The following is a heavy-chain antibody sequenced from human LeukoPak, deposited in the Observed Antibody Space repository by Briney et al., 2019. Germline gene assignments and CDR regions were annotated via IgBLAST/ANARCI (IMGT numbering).Heavy chain of an antibody. CDR3: ARGPARGTLDY. CDR1: GGSISSYY. CDR2: VYYSGST. J-gene: IGHJ4*02. D-gene: IGHD3-16*01. V-gene: IGHV4-59*08. Sequence: KTSETLSLTCTVSGGSISSYYWSWIRQPPGKGLEWIGYVYYSGSTNYNPSLKSRVTISVDTSKNQFSLKLSSVIAADTAVYYCARGPARGTLDYWGQGTLVTVSS.